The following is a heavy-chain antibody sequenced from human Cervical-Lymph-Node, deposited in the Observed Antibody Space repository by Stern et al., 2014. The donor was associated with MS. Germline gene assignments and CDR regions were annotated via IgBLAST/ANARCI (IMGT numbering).Heavy chain of an antibody. CDR1: GFPLDTTGAA. Sequence: QITLKESGPTLVKPTQTLTLTCIFSGFPLDTTGAAVGWIRQPPGKALEWLALMYWDDDKRYNTSLKHRLTITRDASKNQVVLTLTNMDPVDSGTYFCAHRRPLPLGFDYWGQGILVTVSS. D-gene: IGHD3-16*01. V-gene: IGHV2-5*02. J-gene: IGHJ4*02. CDR2: MYWDDDK. CDR3: AHRRPLPLGFDY.